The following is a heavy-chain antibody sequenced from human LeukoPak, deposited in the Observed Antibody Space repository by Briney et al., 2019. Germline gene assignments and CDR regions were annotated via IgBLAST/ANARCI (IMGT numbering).Heavy chain of an antibody. CDR1: GFTVSSNY. J-gene: IGHJ5*02. CDR3: AKDLSRAVAADWFDP. V-gene: IGHV3-53*01. Sequence: GGSLRLSCAASGFTVSSNYMNWVRQAPGRGLEWVSIVYSGGSTYYADSVKGRFTISRDNADNTLYLQMKSLRAEDTAVYYCAKDLSRAVAADWFDPWDQGSLVTVSS. D-gene: IGHD6-19*01. CDR2: VYSGGST.